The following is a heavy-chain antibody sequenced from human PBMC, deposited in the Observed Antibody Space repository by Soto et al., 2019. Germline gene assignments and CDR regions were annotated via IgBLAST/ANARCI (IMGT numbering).Heavy chain of an antibody. V-gene: IGHV3-21*01. D-gene: IGHD6-19*01. Sequence: GGYLGLACAATGFYFSQHTMNWVCQAPGKGLEWVSSISRGRDYIYYADAVKGRFTTSRDNVKNSLDLEMGSLRAEDTAVYYCARDRENQWLRYSYYAIHVRGAAPTVTVCS. CDR3: ARDRENQWLRYSYYAIHV. CDR2: ISRGRDYI. CDR1: GFYFSQHT. J-gene: IGHJ6*02.